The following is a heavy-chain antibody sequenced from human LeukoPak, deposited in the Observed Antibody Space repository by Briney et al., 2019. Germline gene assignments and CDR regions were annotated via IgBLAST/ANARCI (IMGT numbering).Heavy chain of an antibody. V-gene: IGHV4-38-2*02. CDR3: ARNFIRNGYSPYFDC. CDR2: VYQSGTT. D-gene: IGHD5-18*01. CDR1: GFSINSGHY. Sequence: PSETLSLTCTVSGFSINSGHYWGCGRQPPRAGQEVVGRVYQSGTTYYNPSLKSRVTTSVDISKNQFSLSLKPVTAADAAVYYLARNFIRNGYSPYFDCWGQGPLVTVSS. J-gene: IGHJ4*02.